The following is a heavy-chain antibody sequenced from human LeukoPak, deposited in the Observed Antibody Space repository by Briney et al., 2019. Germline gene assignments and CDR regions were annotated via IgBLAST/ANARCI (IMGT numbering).Heavy chain of an antibody. CDR1: GYSISSGYY. CDR3: ARHGRNMVRGVTAYYYYYYMDV. V-gene: IGHV4-38-2*02. D-gene: IGHD3-10*01. J-gene: IGHJ6*03. CDR2: IYHSGGT. Sequence: SETLSLSCTVSGYSISSGYYWGWIRQPPGKGLEWSGSIYHSGGTYYNPSLKSRVTISVDTSKNQFSLKLSSVTAADTAVYYCARHGRNMVRGVTAYYYYYYMDVWGKGTTVTISS.